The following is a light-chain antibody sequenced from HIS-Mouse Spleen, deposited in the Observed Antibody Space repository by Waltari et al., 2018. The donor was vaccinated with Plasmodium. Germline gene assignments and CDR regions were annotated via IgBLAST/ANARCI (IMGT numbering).Light chain of an antibody. CDR1: SSDVGGYNF. V-gene: IGLV2-14*03. Sequence: QSALTQPASVSGSPGQSITISCTCTSSDVGGYNFVPWYQQHPGKAPKLMIYDISNRPSGVSNRFSGSKSGNTASLTISGLQAEDEADYYCSSYTSSSTLVFGGGTKLTVL. CDR2: DIS. CDR3: SSYTSSSTLV. J-gene: IGLJ2*01.